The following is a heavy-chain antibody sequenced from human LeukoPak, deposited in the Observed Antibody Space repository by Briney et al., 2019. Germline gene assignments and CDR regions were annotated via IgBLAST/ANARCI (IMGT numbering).Heavy chain of an antibody. CDR1: GGSISSGSHY. CDR3: ARENGWVYY. J-gene: IGHJ4*02. D-gene: IGHD1-26*01. V-gene: IGHV4-61*02. CDR2: IYFTGST. Sequence: PSQTLSLTCTVSGGSISSGSHYWSWIRQPAGKGLEWIGRIYFTGSTNYNPSLKSRVTISVGTSKNQFSLRLSSVTAADTAVYYCARENGWVYYWGQGHLVTVSS.